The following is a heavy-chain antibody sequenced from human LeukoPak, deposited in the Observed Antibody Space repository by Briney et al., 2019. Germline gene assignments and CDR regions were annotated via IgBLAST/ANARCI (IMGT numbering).Heavy chain of an antibody. D-gene: IGHD6-6*01. CDR3: ARARTEYSSSSVDY. J-gene: IGHJ4*02. V-gene: IGHV1-69*13. CDR2: IIPIFGTA. Sequence: GASVKVSCKASGYTFTRYAMNWVRQAPGQGLEWMGGIIPIFGTANYAQKFQGRVTITADESTSTAYMELSSLRSEDTAVYYCARARTEYSSSSVDYWGQGTLVTVSS. CDR1: GYTFTRYA.